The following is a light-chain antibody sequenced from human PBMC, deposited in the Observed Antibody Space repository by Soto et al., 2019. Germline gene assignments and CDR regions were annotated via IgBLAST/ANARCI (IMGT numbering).Light chain of an antibody. CDR1: QSISSY. CDR2: DAS. Sequence: DLQMAQSPSSLSASVGDRVTITCRASQSISSYLNWYQQKPGKAPKLLIYDASSLQSGVPSRFSGSGSGTDLTLTISSLQPEDFASYYSQQSYSTSYTFGQSTKLEIK. J-gene: IGKJ2*01. CDR3: QQSYSTSYT. V-gene: IGKV1-39*01.